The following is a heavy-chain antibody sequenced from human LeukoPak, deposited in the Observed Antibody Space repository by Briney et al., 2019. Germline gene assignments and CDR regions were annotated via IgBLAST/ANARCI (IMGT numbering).Heavy chain of an antibody. D-gene: IGHD3-3*01. J-gene: IGHJ4*02. CDR3: AREAYYDFWSGYHYYFDY. V-gene: IGHV3-30*01. CDR1: GFTFSSYA. CDR2: ISYDGSNK. Sequence: GGSLRLSCAASGFTFSSYAMHWVRQAPGKGLEWVAVISYDGSNKYYADSVEGRFTISRDNSKNTLYLQMNSLRAEDTAVYYCAREAYYDFWSGYHYYFDYWGQGTLVTVSS.